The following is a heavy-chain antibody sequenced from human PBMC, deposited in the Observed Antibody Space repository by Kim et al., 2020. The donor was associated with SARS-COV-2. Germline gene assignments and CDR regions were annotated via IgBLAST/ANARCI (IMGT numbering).Heavy chain of an antibody. CDR3: ATDLGGYGPGGY. CDR1: GYTLTELS. D-gene: IGHD5-12*01. CDR2: FDPEDGET. J-gene: IGHJ4*02. Sequence: ASVKVSCKVSGYTLTELSMHWVRQAPGKGLEWMGGFDPEDGETIYAQKFQGRVTMTEDTSTDTTYMELSSLRSEDTAVYYCATDLGGYGPGGYWGQGTLVTVSS. V-gene: IGHV1-24*01.